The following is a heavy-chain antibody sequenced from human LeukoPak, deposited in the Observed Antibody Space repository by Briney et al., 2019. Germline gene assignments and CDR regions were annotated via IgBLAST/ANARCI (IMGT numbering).Heavy chain of an antibody. CDR3: ARDPLGYYYMDV. CDR2: ICAYNGNT. Sequence: ASVRVSCKASGYTFTSYGISWVRQAPGQGLEWMGWICAYNGNTNYAQKLQGRVTMTTDTSTSTAYMELRSLRSDDTAVYYCARDPLGYYYMDVWGKGTTVTISS. V-gene: IGHV1-18*01. J-gene: IGHJ6*03. CDR1: GYTFTSYG.